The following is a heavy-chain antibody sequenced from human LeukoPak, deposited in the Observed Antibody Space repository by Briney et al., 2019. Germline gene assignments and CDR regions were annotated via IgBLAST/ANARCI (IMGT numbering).Heavy chain of an antibody. Sequence: SETLSLTCGVFGGSFSAYYWSWIRQPPVKGLEWIGEINHSESTNYNPSLKSRVTISVDTSKNQFSLKLSSVTAADTAVYYCARGSYYYGSGSYSRKNDYWGQGTLVTVSS. CDR1: GGSFSAYY. D-gene: IGHD3-10*01. V-gene: IGHV4-34*01. J-gene: IGHJ4*02. CDR3: ARGSYYYGSGSYSRKNDY. CDR2: INHSEST.